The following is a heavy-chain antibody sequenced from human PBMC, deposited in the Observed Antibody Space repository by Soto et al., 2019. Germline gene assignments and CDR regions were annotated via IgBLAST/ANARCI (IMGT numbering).Heavy chain of an antibody. Sequence: SETLSLTCTVSGGSISSYYWSWIRQPPGKGLEWIGYIYYSGSTNYNPSLKSRVTISVDTSKNQFSLKLSSVTAADTAVYYCARHLGSYYDSSGYLDAFDIWGQGTMVTVSS. CDR1: GGSISSYY. CDR3: ARHLGSYYDSSGYLDAFDI. J-gene: IGHJ3*02. V-gene: IGHV4-59*08. D-gene: IGHD3-22*01. CDR2: IYYSGST.